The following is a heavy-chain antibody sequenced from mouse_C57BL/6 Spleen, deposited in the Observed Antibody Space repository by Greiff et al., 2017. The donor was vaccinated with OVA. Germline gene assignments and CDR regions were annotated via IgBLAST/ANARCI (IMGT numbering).Heavy chain of an antibody. V-gene: IGHV5-6*01. CDR2: ISSGGSYT. CDR3: ARLDWDGFAY. D-gene: IGHD4-1*01. CDR1: GFTFSSYG. Sequence: EVMLVESGGDLVKPGGSLKLSCAASGFTFSSYGMSWVRQTPDKRLEWVATISSGGSYTYYPDSVKGRFTISRDNAKNTLYLQMSSLKSEDTAMYDCARLDWDGFAYWGQGTLVTVSA. J-gene: IGHJ3*01.